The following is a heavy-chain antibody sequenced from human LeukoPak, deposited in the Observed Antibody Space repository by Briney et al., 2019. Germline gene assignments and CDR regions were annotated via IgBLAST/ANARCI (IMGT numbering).Heavy chain of an antibody. V-gene: IGHV1-69*13. CDR1: GGTFISYA. CDR2: IIPIFGTA. CDR3: ARGVKTTYLDWFDP. D-gene: IGHD1-14*01. Sequence: SVKVSCKASGGTFISYAISWVRQAPGQGLEWMGGIIPIFGTANYAQKFQGRVTITADESTSTAYMELSSLRSEDTAVYYCARGVKTTYLDWFDPWGQGTLVTVSS. J-gene: IGHJ5*02.